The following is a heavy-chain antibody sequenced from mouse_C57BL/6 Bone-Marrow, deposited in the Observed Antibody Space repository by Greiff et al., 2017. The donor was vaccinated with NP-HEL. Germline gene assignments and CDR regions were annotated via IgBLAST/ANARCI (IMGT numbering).Heavy chain of an antibody. CDR2: INPYNGGT. CDR1: GYTFTDYY. V-gene: IGHV1-19*01. CDR3: APFLPVYFDY. Sequence: VQLQQSGPVLVKPGASVKMSCKASGYTFTDYYMNWVKQSHGKSLEWIGVINPYNGGTSYNQKFKGKATLTVDKSSSTAYMELNSLTSEDSAVDYCAPFLPVYFDYWGQGTTLTVSS. J-gene: IGHJ2*01.